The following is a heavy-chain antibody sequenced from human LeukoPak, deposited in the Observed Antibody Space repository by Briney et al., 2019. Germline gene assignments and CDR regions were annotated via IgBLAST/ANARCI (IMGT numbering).Heavy chain of an antibody. D-gene: IGHD5-18*01. CDR2: INPNSGGT. V-gene: IGHV1-2*04. CDR3: ARSWIQLWTSFDY. Sequence: ASVKVSRKASGYTFTGYYMHWVRQAPGQGLEWMGWINPNSGGTNYAQKFQGWVTMTRDTSISTAYMELSRLRSDDTAVYYCARSWIQLWTSFDYWGQGTLVTVSS. CDR1: GYTFTGYY. J-gene: IGHJ4*02.